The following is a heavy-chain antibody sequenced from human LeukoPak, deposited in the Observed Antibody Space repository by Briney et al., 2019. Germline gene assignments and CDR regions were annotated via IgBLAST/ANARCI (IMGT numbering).Heavy chain of an antibody. CDR1: GYSISSGYY. V-gene: IGHV4-38-2*02. D-gene: IGHD3-10*01. CDR3: ARVRVTMVRGDFPRFDY. Sequence: SDTHSITCTVSGYSISSGYYWGWTRQPPGKGLAWIARSYHSGSTYYNPSPKSRVTKSVDTSKNKISLKQSAVTAADTALYYGARVRVTMVRGDFPRFDYWGQGTLVTVSS. CDR2: SYHSGST. J-gene: IGHJ4*02.